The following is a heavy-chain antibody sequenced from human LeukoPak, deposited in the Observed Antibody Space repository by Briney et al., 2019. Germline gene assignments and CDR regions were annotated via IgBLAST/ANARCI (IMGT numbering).Heavy chain of an antibody. V-gene: IGHV3-48*04. CDR3: ARDMTDIGISSYPDAFKI. CDR2: ISSSSSTI. J-gene: IGHJ3*02. CDR1: GFTFSSYS. Sequence: QPGGSLRLSCAASGFTFSSYSMNWVRQAPGKGLEWVSYISSSSSTIYYADSVKGRFTISRDNAKNSLYLQMNSLRAEDTAVYYCARDMTDIGISSYPDAFKIWGQGTMVTVSS. D-gene: IGHD5-12*01.